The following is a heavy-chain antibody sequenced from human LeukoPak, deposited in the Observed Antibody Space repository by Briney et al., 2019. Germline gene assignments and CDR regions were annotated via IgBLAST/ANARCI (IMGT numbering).Heavy chain of an antibody. J-gene: IGHJ4*02. CDR2: IIPILGIA. V-gene: IGHV1-69*02. CDR3: ARMYYYGSGSYWYYFDY. D-gene: IGHD3-10*01. Sequence: SVKVSCKASGGTFSSYTISWVRQAPGQGLEWMGRIIPILGIANYAQKFQGRVTITADKSTSTAYMELSSLRSEDTAVYYCARMYYYGSGSYWYYFDYWGQGTLVTVSS. CDR1: GGTFSSYT.